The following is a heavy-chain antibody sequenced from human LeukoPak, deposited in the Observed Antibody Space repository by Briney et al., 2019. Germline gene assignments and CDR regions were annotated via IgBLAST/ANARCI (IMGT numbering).Heavy chain of an antibody. CDR3: ARAVLPDSSGYTYLFDY. CDR1: GFTFSSYN. V-gene: IGHV3-21*01. CDR2: ITSSSSYI. J-gene: IGHJ4*02. D-gene: IGHD6-19*01. Sequence: GGSLRLSCAASGFTFSSYNMNWVRQAPGKGLEWVSSITSSSSYIYYADSVKGRFTISRDNAKNSLYLQMNSLRAEDTAVYYCARAVLPDSSGYTYLFDYWGQGTLVTVSS.